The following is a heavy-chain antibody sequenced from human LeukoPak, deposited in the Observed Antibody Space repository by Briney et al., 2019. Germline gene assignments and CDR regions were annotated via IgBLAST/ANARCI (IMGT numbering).Heavy chain of an antibody. CDR2: INPNSGGT. V-gene: IGHV1-2*02. J-gene: IGHJ4*02. CDR3: AREQYCGGDCHRRTVFDY. Sequence: ASVKVSCKASGYTFTGYYMHWVRQAPGQGLEWMGWINPNSGGTNYAQKFQGRVAMTRDTSISTAYMELSRLRSDDTAVYYCAREQYCGGDCHRRTVFDYWGQGTLVTVSS. D-gene: IGHD2-21*02. CDR1: GYTFTGYY.